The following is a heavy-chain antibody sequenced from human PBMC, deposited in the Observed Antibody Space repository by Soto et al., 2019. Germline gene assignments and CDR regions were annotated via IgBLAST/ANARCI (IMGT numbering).Heavy chain of an antibody. V-gene: IGHV3-15*01. D-gene: IGHD3-16*01. CDR3: TTDPYDGRHCDY. J-gene: IGHJ4*02. CDR2: IKSKTAGGTT. CDR1: GFTFSNAW. Sequence: EVQLVESGGGLVKPGGSLRLSCAASGFTFSNAWLSWVRQAPGRGLEWVGRIKSKTAGGTTDYAAPVKGRFTISRDDAKNTLYLQMNSLKTEDTAVYYCTTDPYDGRHCDYWGQGTLVTVSS.